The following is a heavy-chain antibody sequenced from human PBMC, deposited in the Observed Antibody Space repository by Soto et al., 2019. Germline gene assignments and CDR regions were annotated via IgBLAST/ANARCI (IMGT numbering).Heavy chain of an antibody. CDR2: FYSGGST. CDR3: ARGFPSMTYYGEYYFDY. Sequence: VGSLRLSCEAFGFTVSTNYVSWVRQTPGKGLEWVSVFYSGGSTFYADSVKGRFTISRDNSRNTLYLQMRSLRAEDTAVYYCARGFPSMTYYGEYYFDYWGQGTLVTVSS. D-gene: IGHD3-10*01. CDR1: GFTVSTNY. V-gene: IGHV3-53*01. J-gene: IGHJ4*02.